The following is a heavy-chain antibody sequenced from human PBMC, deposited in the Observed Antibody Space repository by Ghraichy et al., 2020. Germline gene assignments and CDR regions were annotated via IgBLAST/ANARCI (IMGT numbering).Heavy chain of an antibody. CDR3: ARADVNAYYDSSGYDNWFDP. D-gene: IGHD3-22*01. V-gene: IGHV1-2*02. J-gene: IGHJ5*02. CDR1: GYTFTGYY. CDR2: INPNSGGT. Sequence: ASVKVSCKASGYTFTGYYMHWVRQAPGQGLEWMGWINPNSGGTNYAQKFQGRVTMTRDTSISTAYMELSRLRSDDTAVYYCARADVNAYYDSSGYDNWFDPWGQGTLVTVSS.